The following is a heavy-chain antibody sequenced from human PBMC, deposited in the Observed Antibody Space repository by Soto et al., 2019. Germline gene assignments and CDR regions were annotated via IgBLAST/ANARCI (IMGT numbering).Heavy chain of an antibody. Sequence: SVKVSCKASGGTFSSYTISWVRQAPGQGLEWMGRIIPILGIANYAQKFQGRVTITADKSTSTAYMELSSLRSEDTAVYYCARGTCSSTSCSAGGWFDPWGQGTLVTVSS. CDR1: GGTFSSYT. V-gene: IGHV1-69*02. CDR3: ARGTCSSTSCSAGGWFDP. CDR2: IIPILGIA. J-gene: IGHJ5*02. D-gene: IGHD2-2*01.